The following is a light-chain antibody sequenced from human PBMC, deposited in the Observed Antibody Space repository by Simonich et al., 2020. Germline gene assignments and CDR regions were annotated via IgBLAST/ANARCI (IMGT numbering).Light chain of an antibody. CDR2: DAS. J-gene: IGKJ1*01. Sequence: DIVLTQSPGTLSLSPGERATLSCRASQSVSSSYLAWYQQKPGLAPRLLIYDASSRATGIPDRFSGSGSGTDFTLTISRLEPEDFAVYYCQQYGSSPRTFGQGTKVEIK. V-gene: IGKV3D-20*01. CDR1: QSVSSSY. CDR3: QQYGSSPRT.